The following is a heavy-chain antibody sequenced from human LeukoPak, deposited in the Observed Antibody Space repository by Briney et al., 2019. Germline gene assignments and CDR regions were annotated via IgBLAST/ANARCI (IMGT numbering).Heavy chain of an antibody. CDR1: GITFSSHA. V-gene: IGHV3-23*01. Sequence: GGSLKLSCAAPGITFSSHALSWVRQAPGEGVGWVSAICGSGVSTYYADSVKGRFTISRDNSKNTLYLQMNSLRAEDTAVYYCAKDPYASADYYYYYYMDVWGKGTTVTVSS. J-gene: IGHJ6*03. CDR3: AKDPYASADYYYYYYMDV. CDR2: ICGSGVST.